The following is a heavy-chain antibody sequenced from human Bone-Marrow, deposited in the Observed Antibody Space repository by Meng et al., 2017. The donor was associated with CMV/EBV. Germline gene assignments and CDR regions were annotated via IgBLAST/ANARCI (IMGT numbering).Heavy chain of an antibody. J-gene: IGHJ4*02. CDR2: ISYSGST. V-gene: IGHV4-39*01. CDR1: GGPIGSSSYY. D-gene: IGHD1-26*01. CDR3: ASYSGTNSIDYLDY. Sequence: GSLRLSCSVPGGPIGSSSYYWDWIRQPPGKGLEYIGGISYSGSTYYNPSLKSRFTISVETSKNQFSLKLTSVTAADTAVYHCASYSGTNSIDYLDYWAQGTLVTVSS.